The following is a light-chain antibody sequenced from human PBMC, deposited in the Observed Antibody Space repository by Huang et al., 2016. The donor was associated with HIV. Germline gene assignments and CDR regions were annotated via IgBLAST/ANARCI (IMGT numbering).Light chain of an antibody. CDR2: GAS. Sequence: DIEMTQSPPSLSASIGDRVTLTCRASHDISTLLAWYQQKPGSPPKLLIYGASIVQSGVPSRFSGSGSGTDFTLTINSLQPEDVANYYCQKYDSAPRTFGQGTKVEVK. V-gene: IGKV1-27*01. J-gene: IGKJ1*01. CDR3: QKYDSAPRT. CDR1: HDISTL.